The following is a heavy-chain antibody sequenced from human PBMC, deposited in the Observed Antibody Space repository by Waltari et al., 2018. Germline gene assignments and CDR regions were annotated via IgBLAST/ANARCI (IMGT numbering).Heavy chain of an antibody. CDR2: IYTSGST. CDR1: GFTFSSYA. D-gene: IGHD3-10*01. V-gene: IGHV4-4*08. Sequence: VQLLESGGGSVQPGGSLRLSCAASGFTFSSYAMSWVRQTPGKGLELIGRIYTSGSTNYNPSLKSRVTISVDTSKNQFSLKLSSVTAADTAVYYCARAGRDTSNIYYYYYMDVWGKGTTVTVSS. J-gene: IGHJ6*03. CDR3: ARAGRDTSNIYYYYYMDV.